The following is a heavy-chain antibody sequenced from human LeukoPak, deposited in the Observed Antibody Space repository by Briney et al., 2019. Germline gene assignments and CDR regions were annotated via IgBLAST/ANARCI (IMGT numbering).Heavy chain of an antibody. V-gene: IGHV3-7*01. J-gene: IGHJ3*02. Sequence: GGSLRLSCAASGFTFSSYWMNWVRQAPGKGLEWVANIKQDGSEKYYVDSVKGRFTISRDNAKNSLYPQMNSLRAEDTAVYYCARLGYCSGGSCYAGDAFDIWGQGTMVTVSS. CDR2: IKQDGSEK. D-gene: IGHD2-15*01. CDR1: GFTFSSYW. CDR3: ARLGYCSGGSCYAGDAFDI.